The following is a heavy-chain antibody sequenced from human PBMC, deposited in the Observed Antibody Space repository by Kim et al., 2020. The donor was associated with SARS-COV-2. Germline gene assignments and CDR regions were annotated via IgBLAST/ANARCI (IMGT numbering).Heavy chain of an antibody. V-gene: IGHV4-59*01. CDR2: SGRP. CDR3: ARNNALDI. J-gene: IGHJ3*02. Sequence: SGRPNHHPPLKRRVPISLDTSKNQFSLKLNSVTAADTAVYYCARNNALDIWGQGTMVTVSS.